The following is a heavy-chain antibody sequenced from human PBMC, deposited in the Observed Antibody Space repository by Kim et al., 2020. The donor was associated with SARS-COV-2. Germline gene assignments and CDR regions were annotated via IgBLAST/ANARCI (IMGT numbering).Heavy chain of an antibody. D-gene: IGHD6-19*01. Sequence: GGSLRLSCAASGFTFSSYWMSWVRQAPGKGLEWVANIKQDGSEKYYVDSVKGRFTISRDNAKNSLYLQMNSLRAEDTAVYYCARRVAGASRYSSGWYYYYYGMDVWGQGTTVTVSS. CDR3: ARRVAGASRYSSGWYYYYYGMDV. CDR1: GFTFSSYW. CDR2: IKQDGSEK. J-gene: IGHJ6*02. V-gene: IGHV3-7*01.